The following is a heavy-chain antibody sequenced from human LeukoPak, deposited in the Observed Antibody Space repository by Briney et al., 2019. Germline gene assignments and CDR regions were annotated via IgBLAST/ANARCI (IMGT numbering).Heavy chain of an antibody. CDR2: INPNSGDT. V-gene: IGHV1-2*06. D-gene: IGHD2-21*02. J-gene: IGHJ4*02. CDR1: GYTFTGYY. Sequence: ASVKVSCKASGYTFTGYYMHWVRQAPGQGLEWMGRINPNSGDTSNAQNFQGRVTLTRDTSISTAYMELSRLRSDDTAVYYCARDYCAGDCFPDYWGQGTLVTVSS. CDR3: ARDYCAGDCFPDY.